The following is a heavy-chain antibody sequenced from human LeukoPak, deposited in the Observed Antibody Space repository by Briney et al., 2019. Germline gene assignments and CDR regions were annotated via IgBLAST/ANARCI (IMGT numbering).Heavy chain of an antibody. Sequence: AGGSLRLSCAVSGFSINNYWMTWYRQAPGKGLECVAHIKGDASEKHYVDSVKGRFTISRDNAENSLYLQMNSLRAEDTAVYDWGGQAGVTWGQGPLVPVSS. D-gene: IGHD6-19*01. J-gene: IGHJ5*02. CDR3: GGQAGVT. CDR1: GFSINNYW. CDR2: IKGDASEK. V-gene: IGHV3-7*01.